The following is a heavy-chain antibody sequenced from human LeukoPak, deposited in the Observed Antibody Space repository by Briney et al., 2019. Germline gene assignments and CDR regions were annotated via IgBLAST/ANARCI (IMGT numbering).Heavy chain of an antibody. J-gene: IGHJ3*01. CDR2: INHSGST. CDR1: GGSFSGYY. V-gene: IGHV4-34*01. D-gene: IGHD5-18*01. Sequence: SETLSLTCAVYGGSFSGYYWSWIRQPPGKGLEWIGEINHSGSTNYNPSLKSRVTISVDTSKNQFSLKVTSVTAADTALYYCARQRDTASVGAFDVWGQGTLVTVSS. CDR3: ARQRDTASVGAFDV.